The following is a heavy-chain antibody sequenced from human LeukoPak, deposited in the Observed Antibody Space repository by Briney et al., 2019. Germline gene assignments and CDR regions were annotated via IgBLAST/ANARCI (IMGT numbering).Heavy chain of an antibody. V-gene: IGHV4-39*01. CDR2: IYYSGST. Sequence: SETLSLTCTVSGGSISSSSHYWGWIRQPPGKGLEWIGSIYYSGSTYYNPSLESRVTISVDTSKNQFSLKLSSVTAADTAVYYCARQRRTRVPDYWGQGTLVTVSS. CDR1: GGSISSSSHY. J-gene: IGHJ4*02. CDR3: ARQRRTRVPDY. D-gene: IGHD3-3*01.